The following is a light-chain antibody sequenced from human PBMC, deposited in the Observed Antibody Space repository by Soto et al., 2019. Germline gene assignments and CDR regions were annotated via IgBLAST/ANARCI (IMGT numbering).Light chain of an antibody. CDR1: SSDVGGYNY. CDR3: SSFPGGGNPVL. J-gene: IGLJ2*01. Sequence: QSVLTQPPSASGSLGQSVTISCTGTSSDVGGYNYVSWHQQHPGKAPKVMIYEVTKRPPGVPDRFSGSKSGNTASLTVSGLQAEDEADYYCSSFPGGGNPVLLGGGTKLTVL. CDR2: EVT. V-gene: IGLV2-8*01.